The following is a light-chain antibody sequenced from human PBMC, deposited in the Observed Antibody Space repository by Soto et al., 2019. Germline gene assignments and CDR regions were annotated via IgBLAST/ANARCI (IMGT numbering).Light chain of an antibody. J-gene: IGKJ2*01. CDR3: QQFNGYPHT. Sequence: DVQLTQSPTFLSASVGDRVTITCRASQYISSHLAWYQQIPAKGPKLLIYAASTLQSGVPSRFSGSGSGTDFTLAISSLQPEDFPTYYCQQFNGYPHTCGQGTKLEIK. CDR1: QYISSH. CDR2: AAS. V-gene: IGKV1-9*01.